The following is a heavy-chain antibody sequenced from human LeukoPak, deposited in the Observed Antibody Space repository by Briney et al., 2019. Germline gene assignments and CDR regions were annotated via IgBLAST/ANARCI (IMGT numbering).Heavy chain of an antibody. CDR2: INSDGSST. CDR3: ARDGNWNYDVY. V-gene: IGHV3-74*01. CDR1: GFTFSSYW. Sequence: PGGSLRPSCAASGFTFSSYWMHWVRQAPGKGLVWVSRINSDGSSTNYADSVKGRFTISRDNAKNTLYLQMNSLRAEDTAVYYCARDGNWNYDVYWGQGTLVTVSS. D-gene: IGHD1-1*01. J-gene: IGHJ4*02.